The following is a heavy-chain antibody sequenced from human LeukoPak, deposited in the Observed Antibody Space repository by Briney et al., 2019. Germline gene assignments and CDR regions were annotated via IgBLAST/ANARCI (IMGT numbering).Heavy chain of an antibody. J-gene: IGHJ4*02. V-gene: IGHV3-23*01. CDR3: AQIAAEDY. D-gene: IGHD6-13*01. Sequence: GGSLRLSCAASGFTFSSYAMSWVRQAPGKGLEWVSAISGSGGSPYYADSVKGRYTISRDNSKNTLYLHMNSLRAEDTAIYYCAQIAAEDYWGQGTLVTVSS. CDR2: ISGSGGSP. CDR1: GFTFSSYA.